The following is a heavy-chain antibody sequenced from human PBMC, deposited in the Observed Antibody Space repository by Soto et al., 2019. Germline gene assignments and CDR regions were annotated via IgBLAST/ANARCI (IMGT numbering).Heavy chain of an antibody. CDR1: GGTFSSYA. J-gene: IGHJ5*02. Sequence: QVQLVQSGAEVKKPGSSVKVSCKASGGTFSSYAISWVRQAPGQGLEWMGGIIPIFGTANYAQKFQGRVTITADESTSTAYMELSSLRSEDTAVYYCATPKYCSGGSCYDWFDPWGQGTLVTVSS. V-gene: IGHV1-69*01. D-gene: IGHD2-15*01. CDR2: IIPIFGTA. CDR3: ATPKYCSGGSCYDWFDP.